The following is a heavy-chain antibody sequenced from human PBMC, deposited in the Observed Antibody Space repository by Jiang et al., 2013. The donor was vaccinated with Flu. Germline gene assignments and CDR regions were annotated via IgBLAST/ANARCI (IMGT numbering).Heavy chain of an antibody. CDR2: VYSMGAP. CDR3: AVTLPGYGDYAD. Sequence: EWIGSVYSMGAPTTTRTLKGRVTISVDTSKNQLSLKLSSVTAADTAVYYCAVTLPGYGDYADWGQGTLVTVSS. J-gene: IGHJ4*02. D-gene: IGHD4-17*01. V-gene: IGHV4-39*01.